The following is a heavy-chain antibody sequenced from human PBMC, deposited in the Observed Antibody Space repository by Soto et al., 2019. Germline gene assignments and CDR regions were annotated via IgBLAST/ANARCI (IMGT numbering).Heavy chain of an antibody. D-gene: IGHD2-2*01. V-gene: IGHV5-51*01. Sequence: PGESLKISCKGSGYSFTSYWIGWVRQMPGKGLEWMGIIYPGDSDTGYSPSFQGQVTISADKSISTAYLQWSSLKASDTAMYYCARAIAYCSSTSCSYYYYGMDVWGQGTTVTAP. CDR1: GYSFTSYW. CDR2: IYPGDSDT. J-gene: IGHJ6*02. CDR3: ARAIAYCSSTSCSYYYYGMDV.